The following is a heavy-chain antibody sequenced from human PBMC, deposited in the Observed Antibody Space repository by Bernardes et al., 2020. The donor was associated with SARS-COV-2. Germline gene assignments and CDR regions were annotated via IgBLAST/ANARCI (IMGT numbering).Heavy chain of an antibody. V-gene: IGHV5-51*01. CDR1: DYTFTTYW. CDR2: IYPGDSDT. Sequence: ESLKISCKGSDYTFTTYWIGWVRQMPGQGLEWMGIIYPGDSDTKYSPSFQGRVTISADKSVNTAYLQWSSLKASDTAIYYCARRRYGDFGVDVWGQGTTVTVSS. CDR3: ARRRYGDFGVDV. J-gene: IGHJ6*02. D-gene: IGHD4-17*01.